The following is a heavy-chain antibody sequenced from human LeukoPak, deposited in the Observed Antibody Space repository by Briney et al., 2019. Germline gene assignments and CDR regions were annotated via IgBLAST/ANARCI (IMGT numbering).Heavy chain of an antibody. V-gene: IGHV3-53*01. CDR3: ASHGGSYYVLDY. J-gene: IGHJ4*02. Sequence: SGGSLRLSCAASGFTVSSNYLTWVRQAPGKGLEWVSVIYSGGSTYYADSVKGRFTISRDNSKNTLYLQMNSLRAEDTAVYYCASHGGSYYVLDYWGQGTLVTVSS. CDR1: GFTVSSNY. CDR2: IYSGGST. D-gene: IGHD1-26*01.